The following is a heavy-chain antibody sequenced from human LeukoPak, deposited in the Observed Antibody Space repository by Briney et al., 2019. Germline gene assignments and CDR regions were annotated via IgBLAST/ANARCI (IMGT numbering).Heavy chain of an antibody. J-gene: IGHJ4*02. CDR3: AKSMVRGVIITNFDY. CDR2: ISGSGGST. V-gene: IGHV3-23*01. Sequence: GGSLRLFCAASGFTFSSYAMSWVRQAPGKGLEWVSAISGSGGSTYYADSVKGRFTISRDNSKNTLYLQMNSLRAEDTAVYYCAKSMVRGVIITNFDYWGQGTLVTVSS. D-gene: IGHD3-10*01. CDR1: GFTFSSYA.